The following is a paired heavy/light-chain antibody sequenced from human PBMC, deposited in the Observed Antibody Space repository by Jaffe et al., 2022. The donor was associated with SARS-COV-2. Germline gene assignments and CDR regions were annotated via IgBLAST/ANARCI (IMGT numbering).Heavy chain of an antibody. CDR3: AKALYYETDAFVV. V-gene: IGHV3-23*01. CDR2: ISGDDADT. J-gene: IGHJ3*01. Sequence: EVKLLESGGGLVPPGGSLRLSCAVSGFTFSNYAMGWVRQAPGKGLEWLSTISGDDADTFYADAVKGRFTISRDNSRSTLFLQMNSLRAEDRGTYYCAKALYYETDAFVVWGQGTRVTVSS. CDR1: GFTFSNYA. D-gene: IGHD3-16*01.
Light chain of an antibody. CDR1: SSNIETYT. Sequence: QSVVTQPPSASGTPGQRVTISCSGSSSNIETYTVNWYQQLPGTAPKVIIYANNQRFSGVPDRFSGSKTGASASLAITGLQSEDEAEYYCAVWDDRLRGVVFGGGTKLTVL. CDR3: AVWDDRLRGVV. CDR2: ANN. V-gene: IGLV1-44*01. J-gene: IGLJ2*01.